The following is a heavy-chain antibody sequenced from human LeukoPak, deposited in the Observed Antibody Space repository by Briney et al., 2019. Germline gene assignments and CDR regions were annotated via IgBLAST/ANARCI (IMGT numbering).Heavy chain of an antibody. V-gene: IGHV3-23*01. CDR3: AKGPLDSITPFDY. Sequence: TGGSLRLSCAASGFTFSSYVMSWVRQAPGKGLEWVSTIRSSGDSTYYADSVKGRFTISRDNSKNTLYLQMSGLRAEDTAVYYCAKGPLDSITPFDYWGQGTLVTVSS. D-gene: IGHD1-14*01. J-gene: IGHJ4*02. CDR2: IRSSGDST. CDR1: GFTFSSYV.